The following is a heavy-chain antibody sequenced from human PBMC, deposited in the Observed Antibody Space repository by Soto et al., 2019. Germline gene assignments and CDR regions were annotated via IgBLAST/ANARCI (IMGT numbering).Heavy chain of an antibody. V-gene: IGHV3-23*01. CDR2: ISGSGGST. CDR3: AKDRYCTNGVCYTNYFDY. J-gene: IGHJ4*02. D-gene: IGHD2-8*01. Sequence: PGGSLRLSCAASGFTFSSYAMSWVRQAPGKGLEWVSAISGSGGSTYYADSVKGRFTISRDNSKNTLYLQMNSLRAEDTAVYYCAKDRYCTNGVCYTNYFDYWGQGTLVTVS. CDR1: GFTFSSYA.